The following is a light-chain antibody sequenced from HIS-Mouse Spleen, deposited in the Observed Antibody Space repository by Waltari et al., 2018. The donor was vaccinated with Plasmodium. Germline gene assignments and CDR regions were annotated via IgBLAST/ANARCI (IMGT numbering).Light chain of an antibody. Sequence: SYELPPPPSVSVSPGQTASIPCPGAHLGAHYACWYQQKPGQSPVLVIYQDSKRPSGIPERFSGSNSGNTATLTISGTQAMDEADYYCQAWDSSTVVFGGGTKLTVL. CDR2: QDS. V-gene: IGLV3-1*01. J-gene: IGLJ2*01. CDR3: QAWDSSTVV. CDR1: HLGAHY.